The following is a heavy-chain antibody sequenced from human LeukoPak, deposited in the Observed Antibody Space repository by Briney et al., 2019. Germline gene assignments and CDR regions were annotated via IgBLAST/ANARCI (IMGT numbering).Heavy chain of an antibody. J-gene: IGHJ6*02. CDR3: ARAGFQGAQGRDYYFGMDV. D-gene: IGHD2-15*01. V-gene: IGHV3-13*01. Sequence: GGSLRLSCIASGFTFSRYDMHWVRQATGKGLEWVSSIGTASDTFYPDSVKGRFTISRENAKNSLFLQMNNLRAGDTAVYYCARAGFQGAQGRDYYFGMDVWGQGTTVTVSS. CDR1: GFTFSRYD. CDR2: IGTASDT.